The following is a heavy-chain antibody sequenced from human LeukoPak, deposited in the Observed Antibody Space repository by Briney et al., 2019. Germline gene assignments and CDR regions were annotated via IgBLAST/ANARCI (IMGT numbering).Heavy chain of an antibody. CDR1: GYTFTGYY. CDR2: INPNSGGT. J-gene: IGHJ4*02. CDR3: ARSPYDYVWGSYRPQYRFDY. D-gene: IGHD3-16*02. V-gene: IGHV1-2*02. Sequence: GASVKVSCKASGYTFTGYYMHWVRQAPGQGLEWMGWINPNSGGTNYAQKFQGRVTMTRDTSISTAYMELSRLRSDDTAVYYCARSPYDYVWGSYRPQYRFDYWGQGTLVTVSS.